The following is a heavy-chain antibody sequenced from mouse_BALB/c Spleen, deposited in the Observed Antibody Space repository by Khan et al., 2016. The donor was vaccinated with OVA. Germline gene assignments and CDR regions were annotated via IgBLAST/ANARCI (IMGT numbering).Heavy chain of an antibody. Sequence: EVELVESGGGLVKPGGSLKLSCAASGFTFSNYAMSWVRQTPEKRLEWVATISSGGTYNYYPDSVKGRFTISRDNAKNTLYLQMSSLRSEDTAIYYCARGLIITVVATPFAYWGQGTLVTVSA. CDR3: ARGLIITVVATPFAY. J-gene: IGHJ3*01. CDR1: GFTFSNYA. CDR2: ISSGGTYN. D-gene: IGHD1-1*01. V-gene: IGHV5-9-3*01.